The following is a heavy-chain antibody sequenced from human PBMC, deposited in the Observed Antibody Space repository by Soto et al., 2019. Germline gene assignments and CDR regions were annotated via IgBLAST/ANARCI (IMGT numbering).Heavy chain of an antibody. CDR1: DDSISSIDYY. D-gene: IGHD3-10*01. Sequence: SETLSLTCTVSDDSISSIDYYWGWIRQPPGKGLEWIGSIYYSGSTYYNPSIRGRVTISVDMSKNQFSLKLNSVTAADTAVYYCARQRFYGSGSPPAWLDPWGQGTLVTVSS. CDR2: IYYSGST. CDR3: ARQRFYGSGSPPAWLDP. J-gene: IGHJ5*02. V-gene: IGHV4-39*01.